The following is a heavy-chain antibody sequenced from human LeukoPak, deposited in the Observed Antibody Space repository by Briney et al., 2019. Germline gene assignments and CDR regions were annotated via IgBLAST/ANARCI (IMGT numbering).Heavy chain of an antibody. CDR1: GGSISSYY. CDR2: IYYSGST. Sequence: PSETLSLTCTVSGGSISSYYWSWIRQPPGKGLEWIGYIYYSGSTNYNPSLKSRVTISVDTSKNQFSLKLSSVTAADTAVYYCARHSGSHGIAAAGDFDYWGQGTLVTVSS. V-gene: IGHV4-59*08. D-gene: IGHD6-13*01. CDR3: ARHSGSHGIAAAGDFDY. J-gene: IGHJ4*02.